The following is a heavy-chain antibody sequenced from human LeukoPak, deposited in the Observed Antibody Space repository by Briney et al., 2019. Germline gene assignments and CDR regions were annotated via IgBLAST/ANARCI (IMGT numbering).Heavy chain of an antibody. Sequence: PSETLSLTCAVYGGSFSGYYWSWIRQPPGKGLEWIGEINHSGSTNYNPSLKSRVTISVDTSKNQFSLKLSSVTAADTAVYYCATIETGTDAFDIWGQGTMVTVSS. CDR2: INHSGST. CDR3: ATIETGTDAFDI. D-gene: IGHD1-1*01. J-gene: IGHJ3*02. V-gene: IGHV4-34*01. CDR1: GGSFSGYY.